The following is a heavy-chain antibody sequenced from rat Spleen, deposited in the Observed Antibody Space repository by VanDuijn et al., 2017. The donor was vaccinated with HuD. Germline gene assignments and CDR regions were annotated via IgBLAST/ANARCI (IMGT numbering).Heavy chain of an antibody. CDR3: AKDILLGGITTSFAY. CDR2: ITTGGGNT. Sequence: EVQLVESGGGLVQPGRSLKLSCAASGFTFSDYDMAWVRQAPAKGLEWVATITTGGGNTYYRDSVKGRFTVSRDNAKSTLYLQMESLRSEDTATYYCAKDILLGGITTSFAYWGQGTLVTVSS. V-gene: IGHV5S23*01. D-gene: IGHD1-4*01. CDR1: GFTFSDYD. J-gene: IGHJ3*01.